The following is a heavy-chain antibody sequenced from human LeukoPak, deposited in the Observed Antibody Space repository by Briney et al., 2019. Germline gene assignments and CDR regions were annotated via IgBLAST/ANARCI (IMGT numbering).Heavy chain of an antibody. CDR1: GFTLSDAW. D-gene: IGHD6-19*01. J-gene: IGHJ2*01. V-gene: IGHV3-15*01. Sequence: GGSLRLSCAASGFTLSDAWMTWVRQAPRKGLEWVGRIKSKGDGGTTEYAAPVKGRFTFSRDDSTNTLFLQMNSLKTEDTAVYYCTTALGSGPGYFHHSG. CDR2: IKSKGDGGTT. CDR3: TTALGSGPGYFHH.